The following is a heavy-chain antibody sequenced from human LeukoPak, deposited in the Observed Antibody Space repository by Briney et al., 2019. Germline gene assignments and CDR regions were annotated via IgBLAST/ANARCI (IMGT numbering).Heavy chain of an antibody. V-gene: IGHV3-11*01. J-gene: IGHJ4*02. D-gene: IGHD3-22*01. CDR1: GFTFSDYY. CDR2: ISSSGSTI. CDR3: ARDYYDSSGYYYFDY. Sequence: GGSLRLSCAASGFTFSDYYMSWIRQAPGKGLEWVSYISSSGSTIYYADSVKGRSTISRDNAKNSLYLQMNSLRAEDTAVYYCARDYYDSSGYYYFDYWGQGTLVTVSS.